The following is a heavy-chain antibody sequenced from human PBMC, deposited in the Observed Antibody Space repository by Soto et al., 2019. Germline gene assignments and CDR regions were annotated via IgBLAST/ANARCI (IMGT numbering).Heavy chain of an antibody. Sequence: GGSLRLSCAASGFTFSSYWMSWVRQAPGKGLEWVANIKQDGSEKYYVDSVKGRFTISRDNAKNSLYLQMNSLRAEDTAVYYCASWTTVTTGYYYYYGMDGWGQGTTVTVSS. CDR2: IKQDGSEK. CDR1: GFTFSSYW. J-gene: IGHJ6*02. V-gene: IGHV3-7*01. CDR3: ASWTTVTTGYYYYYGMDG. D-gene: IGHD4-17*01.